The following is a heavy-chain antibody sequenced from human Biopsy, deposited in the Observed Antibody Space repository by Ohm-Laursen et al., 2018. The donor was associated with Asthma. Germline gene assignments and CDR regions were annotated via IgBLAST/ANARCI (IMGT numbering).Heavy chain of an antibody. CDR3: ASESYLRGFGHTLDL. J-gene: IGHJ5*02. CDR2: ILSDGGEP. Sequence: GQTLSLTCAASGFTFRHYALHWVRQAPGKGLEWVAFILSDGGEPSYADSVKGRFSISRDNSKSTVYLQMNSLRAGDTAVYYCASESYLRGFGHTLDLWGQGTQVTFS. D-gene: IGHD5-12*01. V-gene: IGHV3-33*01. CDR1: GFTFRHYA.